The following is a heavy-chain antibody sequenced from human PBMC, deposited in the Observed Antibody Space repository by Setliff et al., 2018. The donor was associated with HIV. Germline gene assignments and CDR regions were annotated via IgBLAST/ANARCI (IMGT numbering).Heavy chain of an antibody. CDR1: GGSISSASYY. CDR2: IYTSGST. J-gene: IGHJ4*02. Sequence: SETLSLTCTVSGGSISSASYYWSWIRQPAGKGLEWIGRIYTSGSTNYNPSLKSRVTISVDTSKNQFSLKLNAVTAADTAVYYCARAISPQYYGSSGYSKVVYFDYWGQGTLVTVSS. V-gene: IGHV4-61*02. D-gene: IGHD3-22*01. CDR3: ARAISPQYYGSSGYSKVVYFDY.